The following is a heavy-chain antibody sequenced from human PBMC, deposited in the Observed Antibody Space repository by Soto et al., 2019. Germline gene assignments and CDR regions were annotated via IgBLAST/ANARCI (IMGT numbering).Heavy chain of an antibody. V-gene: IGHV4-39*01. CDR3: ESHRNWKVDY. J-gene: IGHJ4*02. CDR2: AYYSEST. CDR1: GDSIRSSTYQ. D-gene: IGHD1-1*01. Sequence: SETLSLTCTVSGDSIRSSTYQWGWIRQPPGRGLEWIGSAYYSESTYYNPSLKSRVTIPVDTSKNQFSLKVNSVTAADTAVYYRESHRNWKVDYWGQGTLVTVSS.